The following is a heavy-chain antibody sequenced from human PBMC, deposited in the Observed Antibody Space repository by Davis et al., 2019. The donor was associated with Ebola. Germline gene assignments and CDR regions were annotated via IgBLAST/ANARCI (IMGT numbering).Heavy chain of an antibody. CDR2: NTRKRGRT. D-gene: IGHD5-24*01. CDR1: GFTFNTFD. Sequence: PGGSLRLSCAASGFTFNTFDMSWVRRVPGRGLECISLNTRKRGRTYNADSVKGRFTISRDDSRNTLYLQMDSLRTDDTAVYYCAKGGWLDNWGQGTLVTVSS. V-gene: IGHV3-23*01. J-gene: IGHJ4*02. CDR3: AKGGWLDN.